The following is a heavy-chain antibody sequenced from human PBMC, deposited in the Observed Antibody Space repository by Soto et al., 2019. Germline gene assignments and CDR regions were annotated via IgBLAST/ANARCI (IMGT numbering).Heavy chain of an antibody. CDR2: ISYDGSNK. CDR3: AKDQRYSSGWHAFDI. V-gene: IGHV3-30*18. Sequence: QVQLVESGGGVVQPGRSLRLSCAASGFTFSSYGMHWVRQAPGKGLEWVAVISYDGSNKYYADSVKGRFTISRDNSKNTLYLQMNSLRAEDTAVYYCAKDQRYSSGWHAFDIWGQGTMVTVSS. D-gene: IGHD6-19*01. J-gene: IGHJ3*02. CDR1: GFTFSSYG.